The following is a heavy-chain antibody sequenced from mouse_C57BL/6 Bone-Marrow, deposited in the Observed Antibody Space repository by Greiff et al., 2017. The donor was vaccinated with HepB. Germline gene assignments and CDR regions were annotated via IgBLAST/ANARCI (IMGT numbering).Heavy chain of an antibody. CDR1: GFSLTSYG. CDR3: ARIYDYLYAMDY. D-gene: IGHD2-4*01. J-gene: IGHJ4*01. Sequence: QVQLQQSGPGLVQPSQSLSITCTVSGFSLTSYGVHWVRQSPGKGLEWLGVIWSGGSTDYNAAFISRLSISKDNSKSQVFFKMNSLQADDTAIYYCARIYDYLYAMDYWGQGTSVTVSS. V-gene: IGHV2-2*01. CDR2: IWSGGST.